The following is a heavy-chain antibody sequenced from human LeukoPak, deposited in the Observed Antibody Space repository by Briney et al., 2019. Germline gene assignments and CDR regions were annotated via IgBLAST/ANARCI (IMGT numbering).Heavy chain of an antibody. V-gene: IGHV3-7*05. J-gene: IGHJ4*02. Sequence: PGGSLRLSCAVSGFSISTNWMSWVRQAPGKGLEWVANIKQDGSEKYYVDSVKGRFTISRDNAKNSMYLQMNSLRAEDTAVYYCASSGYKYGYGYWGQGTLVTVSS. D-gene: IGHD5-18*01. CDR1: GFSISTNW. CDR2: IKQDGSEK. CDR3: ASSGYKYGYGY.